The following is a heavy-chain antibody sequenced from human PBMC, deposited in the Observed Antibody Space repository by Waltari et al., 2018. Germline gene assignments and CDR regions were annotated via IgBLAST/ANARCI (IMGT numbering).Heavy chain of an antibody. Sequence: QLQLEESGQGLVKPSGTLSLTCAVSGDPISGNYWWSWVRQSPEKGLEWIGQVHHSGKTHYNPSLQSRVTISVDKPKNQFSLNLNSVTAADTAVYYCAGDRAIGLFFDYWGRGTLVTVSS. J-gene: IGHJ4*02. CDR2: VHHSGKT. D-gene: IGHD2-2*01. V-gene: IGHV4-4*02. CDR1: GDPISGNYW. CDR3: AGDRAIGLFFDY.